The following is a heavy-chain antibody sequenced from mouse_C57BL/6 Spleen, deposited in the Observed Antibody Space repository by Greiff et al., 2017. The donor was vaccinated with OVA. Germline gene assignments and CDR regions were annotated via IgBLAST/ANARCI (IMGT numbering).Heavy chain of an antibody. D-gene: IGHD2-5*01. CDR1: GYTFTSYW. Sequence: QVQLQQPGAELVRPGTSVKLSCKASGYTFTSYWMHWVKQRPGQGLEWIGVIDPSDSYTNYNQKFKGKATLTVDTSSSTAYMQLSSLTSEDSAVYYCAVAYYSNYGGWFAYWGQGTLVTVSA. CDR3: AVAYYSNYGGWFAY. J-gene: IGHJ3*01. CDR2: IDPSDSYT. V-gene: IGHV1-59*01.